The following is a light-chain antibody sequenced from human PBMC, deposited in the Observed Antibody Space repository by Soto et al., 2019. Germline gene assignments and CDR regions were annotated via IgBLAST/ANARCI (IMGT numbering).Light chain of an antibody. J-gene: IGKJ4*01. CDR3: QQRNSYPLT. V-gene: IGKV1-9*01. Sequence: IQLTQSPSSLSASVGDRVTITCRASQGISSSLAWYQQPPGKAPKLLIYPASTLQSGVPSRFIGSGSGTDFTLPIISMQPEDLATYYCQQRNSYPLTFGGGTKVEIK. CDR1: QGISSS. CDR2: PAS.